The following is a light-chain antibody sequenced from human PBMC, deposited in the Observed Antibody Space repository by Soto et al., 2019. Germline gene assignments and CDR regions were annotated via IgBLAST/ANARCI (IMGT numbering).Light chain of an antibody. CDR2: AAA. CDR3: QQYFTYPYT. CDR1: QDISSY. V-gene: IGKV1-8*01. J-gene: IGKJ2*01. Sequence: AIRMTQSPSSFSASTGDRVTITCRASQDISSYLAWYQQKVGKAPKLLIYAAATLQRGAQSRFSGSGSGTDFTLTISRLQSEDFATYYCQQYFTYPYTLGQGTKLEI.